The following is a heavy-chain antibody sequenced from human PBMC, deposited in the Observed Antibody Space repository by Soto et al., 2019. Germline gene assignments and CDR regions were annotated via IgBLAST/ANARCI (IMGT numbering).Heavy chain of an antibody. CDR3: ARGGNRYSNVASGVGGFDY. V-gene: IGHV4-59*01. Sequence: TSETLSLTCTDSGASISRSYWSWIRQSPERGLEWIAYVYHTGATNYNPSLKSRVTISLDTSKGQFSLNLTSLTTADTAVYFCARGGNRYSNVASGVGGFDYWGQGSLVTVSS. J-gene: IGHJ4*02. CDR1: GASISRSY. D-gene: IGHD5-12*01. CDR2: VYHTGAT.